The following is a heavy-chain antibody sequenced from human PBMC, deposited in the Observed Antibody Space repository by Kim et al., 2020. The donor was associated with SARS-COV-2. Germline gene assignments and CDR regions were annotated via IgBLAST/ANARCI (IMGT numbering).Heavy chain of an antibody. CDR2: IYYSGST. V-gene: IGHV4-39*01. CDR1: GGSISSSSYY. CDR3: ARQAVTYFDL. Sequence: SETLSLTCTVSGGSISSSSYYWGWIRQPPGKGLEWIGSIYYSGSTYYNPSLKSRVTISIDTSKNQFSLKLSSVTAADTAVYYCARQAVTYFDLWGRGTLVTVSS. J-gene: IGHJ2*01. D-gene: IGHD4-4*01.